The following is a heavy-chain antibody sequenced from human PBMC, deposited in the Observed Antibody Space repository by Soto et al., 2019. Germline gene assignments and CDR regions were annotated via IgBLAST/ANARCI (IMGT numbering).Heavy chain of an antibody. D-gene: IGHD3-22*01. Sequence: PSETLSLTCAVYGGSFSGYYWSWIRQPPGKGLEWIGEINHSGSTNYNPSLKSRVTISVDTSKNQFSLKLSSVTAADTAVYYCARVRYYYDSSGYYLPLYFDYWGQGTLVTVSS. V-gene: IGHV4-34*01. CDR2: INHSGST. J-gene: IGHJ4*02. CDR1: GGSFSGYY. CDR3: ARVRYYYDSSGYYLPLYFDY.